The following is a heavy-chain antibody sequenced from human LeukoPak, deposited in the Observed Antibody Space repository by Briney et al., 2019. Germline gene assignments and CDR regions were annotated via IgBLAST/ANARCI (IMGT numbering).Heavy chain of an antibody. V-gene: IGHV3-33*01. CDR1: GFTFSRYG. D-gene: IGHD3-16*01. CDR3: ARNRIGDDVFDI. J-gene: IGHJ3*02. Sequence: GGSLRLSCAASGFTFSRYGMHWVRQAPGKGLEWVAVIWYDGTNKDYVDSVKGRFTISRDSAKNTLCLQMNSLRAEDTAVYYCARNRIGDDVFDIWGQGTMVTISS. CDR2: IWYDGTNK.